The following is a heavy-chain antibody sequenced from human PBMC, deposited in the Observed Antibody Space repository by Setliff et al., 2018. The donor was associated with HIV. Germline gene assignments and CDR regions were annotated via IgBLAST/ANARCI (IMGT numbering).Heavy chain of an antibody. D-gene: IGHD6-19*01. V-gene: IGHV3-21*01. CDR3: ASVLFNRKGWHWDR. Sequence: AGGSLRLSCAASGFIFSSYNMNWVRQASGKGLEWVSSITSSSTYIYYADSVKGRFTISRDNAKNSLYLQMNSLRAEDTAVYYCASVLFNRKGWHWDRWGQGTLVTVSS. CDR2: ITSSSTYI. J-gene: IGHJ4*02. CDR1: GFIFSSYN.